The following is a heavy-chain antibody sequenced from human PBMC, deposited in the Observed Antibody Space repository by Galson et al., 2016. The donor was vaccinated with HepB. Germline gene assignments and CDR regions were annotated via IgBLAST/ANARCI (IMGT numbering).Heavy chain of an antibody. V-gene: IGHV5-51*01. CDR3: AGSSGWLSEY. D-gene: IGHD6-19*01. Sequence: QSGAEVKKPGESLQISCQASGYSFTSYWIGWVRQMPGKGLEWMGIIYTGDSDTRYSPSFQGQVTISVDKSINTAYLQWRSLKASDTAMYYCAGSSGWLSEYWGQGTLLTVSS. CDR2: IYTGDSDT. J-gene: IGHJ4*02. CDR1: GYSFTSYW.